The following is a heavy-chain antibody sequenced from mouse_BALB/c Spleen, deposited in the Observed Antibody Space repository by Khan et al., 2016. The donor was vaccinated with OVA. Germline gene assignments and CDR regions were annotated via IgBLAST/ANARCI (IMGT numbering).Heavy chain of an antibody. J-gene: IGHJ2*01. CDR1: GYSFTGYF. CDR3: ARFYGSDFDY. CDR2: INPHFGET. V-gene: IGHV1-20*02. Sequence: MQLEESGPELVKPGASVKISCKASGYSFTGYFMNWVMQSHGKSLEWIGRINPHFGETFYNPKFQDKATLTVDESSSTAHMELRSLASEDSAVYYCARFYGSDFDYWGQGTALTVSS. D-gene: IGHD1-1*01.